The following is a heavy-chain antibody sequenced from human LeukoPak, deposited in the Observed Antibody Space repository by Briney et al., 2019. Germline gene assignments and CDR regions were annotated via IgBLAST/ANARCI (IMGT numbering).Heavy chain of an antibody. CDR2: FDLEDGET. J-gene: IGHJ6*02. Sequence: RASVKVSCKVSGYTLTELSMHWVRQAPGKGLEWMGGFDLEDGETIYAQKFQGRVTMTEDTSTDTVYMELSSLRSEDTAVYYCATIMGQLVQYNYYGMDVWGQGTTVTVSS. D-gene: IGHD6-6*01. CDR3: ATIMGQLVQYNYYGMDV. V-gene: IGHV1-24*01. CDR1: GYTLTELS.